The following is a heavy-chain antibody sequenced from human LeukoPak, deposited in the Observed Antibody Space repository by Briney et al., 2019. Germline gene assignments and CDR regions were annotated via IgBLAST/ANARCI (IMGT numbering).Heavy chain of an antibody. D-gene: IGHD3-22*01. J-gene: IGHJ3*02. CDR2: IYSPGTNY. CDR1: AGSINSGDYY. Sequence: SETLSLTCTVSAGSINSGDYYWSWIRQPAGKGLEWIGRIYSPGTNYNYNPSLKSRVTISIDTSKNPFSLNLNSVTPADTAVYYCARGIGTSYDSSRDAFDIWGQGTMVTVSS. CDR3: ARGIGTSYDSSRDAFDI. V-gene: IGHV4-61*02.